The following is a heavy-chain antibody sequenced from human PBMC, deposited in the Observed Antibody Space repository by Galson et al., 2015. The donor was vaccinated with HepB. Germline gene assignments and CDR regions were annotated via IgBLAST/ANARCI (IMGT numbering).Heavy chain of an antibody. J-gene: IGHJ4*02. V-gene: IGHV1-18*01. D-gene: IGHD1-1*01. CDR3: ARGRQLHEF. CDR2: VSAYNGDT. CDR1: GYTVTNYP. Sequence: SVKVSCKASGYTVTNYPISWVRQAPGQGLEWVGWVSAYNGDTGFAQSLQGRVTLTTDTSTTTAFMELTSLRSDDTAVYYCARGRQLHEFWGQGTLVTVYS.